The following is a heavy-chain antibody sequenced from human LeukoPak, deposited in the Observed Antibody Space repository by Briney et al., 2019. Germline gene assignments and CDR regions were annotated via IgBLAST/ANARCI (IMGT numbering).Heavy chain of an antibody. V-gene: IGHV4-39*01. CDR1: GDSISSSSSY. J-gene: IGHJ6*03. D-gene: IGHD3-10*01. CDR3: ARHYYGSGSYYYYYYYMDV. CDR2: IYYSGST. Sequence: SETLSLTCTVSGDSISSSSSYWGWIRQPPGEGLEWIGSIYYSGSTYYNTSLKSRVTISVDTSKNQFSLKLSSVTAAGTAVYYCARHYYGSGSYYYYYYYMDVWGKGTTVTISS.